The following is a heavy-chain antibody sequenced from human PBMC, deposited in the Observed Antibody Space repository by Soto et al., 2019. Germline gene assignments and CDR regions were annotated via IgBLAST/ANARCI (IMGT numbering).Heavy chain of an antibody. V-gene: IGHV3-43*01. CDR2: ISWDGRST. CDR3: GKDGAVSDYTYLDY. D-gene: IGHD4-17*01. CDR1: GFTFDDYS. J-gene: IGHJ4*02. Sequence: GGSLRLSCAASGFTFDDYSMHWVRQAPGKGLEWVSLISWDGRSTYYADSVEGRFTISRDNSKNSLYLQMNSLTTEDTAFYYCGKDGAVSDYTYLDYWGQGALVTVSS.